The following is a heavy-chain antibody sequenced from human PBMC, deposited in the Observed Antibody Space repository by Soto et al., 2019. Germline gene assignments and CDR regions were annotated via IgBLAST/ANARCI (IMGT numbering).Heavy chain of an antibody. J-gene: IGHJ4*02. V-gene: IGHV1-46*01. CDR3: ARERHCGGDCYTFDY. CDR2: INPSGGST. Sequence: ASLKVSCKASGYTFTSYYMHWVRQAPGQGLEWMGIINPSGGSTSYAQKFQGRVTMTRDTSTSTVYMELSSLRSEDTAVYYCARERHCGGDCYTFDYWGQGTLVTVS. D-gene: IGHD2-21*02. CDR1: GYTFTSYY.